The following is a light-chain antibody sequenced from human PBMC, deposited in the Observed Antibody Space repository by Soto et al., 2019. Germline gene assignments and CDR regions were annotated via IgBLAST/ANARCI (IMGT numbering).Light chain of an antibody. V-gene: IGKV1-12*01. J-gene: IGKJ4*01. CDR2: AAS. Sequence: DIQMTQSPSSVSASVGDRVTITCRASQDISSWLAWYQQKPGKAPKLLIYAASSLQHGVPSRFRGSGFGTNFPPPISRLPPEDFAIYFCQKASSFPPAFGGGTKGEIK. CDR1: QDISSW. CDR3: QKASSFPPA.